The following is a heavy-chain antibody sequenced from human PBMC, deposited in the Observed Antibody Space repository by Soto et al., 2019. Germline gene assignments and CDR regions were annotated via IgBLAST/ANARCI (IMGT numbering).Heavy chain of an antibody. Sequence: GASVKVSCKASGGTFSSYAISWVRQAPGQGLEWMGGIIPIFGTANYAQKFQGRVTITADESTSTAYMELSSLRSEDTAVYYCASNYCTNGVCYPLDYWGQRTLVTVSS. CDR2: IIPIFGTA. CDR1: GGTFSSYA. CDR3: ASNYCTNGVCYPLDY. D-gene: IGHD2-8*01. J-gene: IGHJ4*02. V-gene: IGHV1-69*13.